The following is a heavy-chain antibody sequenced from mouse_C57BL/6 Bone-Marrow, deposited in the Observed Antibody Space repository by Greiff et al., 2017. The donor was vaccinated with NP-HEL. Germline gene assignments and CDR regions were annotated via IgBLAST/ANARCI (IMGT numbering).Heavy chain of an antibody. Sequence: VHVKQSGPELVKPGASVKIPCKASGYTFTDYNMDWVKQSHGKSLEWIGDINPNNGGTIYNQKFKGKATLTVDKSSSTAYMELRSLTSEDTAVYYCARSDYYGSPWFAYWGQGTLVTVSA. CDR1: GYTFTDYN. D-gene: IGHD1-1*01. V-gene: IGHV1-18*01. J-gene: IGHJ3*01. CDR3: ARSDYYGSPWFAY. CDR2: INPNNGGT.